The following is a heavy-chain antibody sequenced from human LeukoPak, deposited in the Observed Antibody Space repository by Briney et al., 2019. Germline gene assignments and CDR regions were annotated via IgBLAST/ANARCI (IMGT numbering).Heavy chain of an antibody. CDR1: GFPLCNAR. V-gene: IGHV3-15*01. CDR3: THLGIGWYVTD. J-gene: IGHJ4*02. D-gene: IGHD6-19*01. CDR2: IKTKTVGGTA. Sequence: GGSLSHLCGASGFPLCNARMRWLRQAPGKGLEWVGHIKTKTVGGTADYAAPVKGRFTISRDDSQNTLYVQMNSLRTEDTGVYDNTHLGIGWYVTDWGPGTLVTVSS.